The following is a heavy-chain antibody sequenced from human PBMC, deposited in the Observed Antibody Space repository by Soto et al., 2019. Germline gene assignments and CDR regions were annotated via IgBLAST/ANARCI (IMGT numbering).Heavy chain of an antibody. CDR3: ARDGIIEARNGFLEY. CDR2: INPSGGST. D-gene: IGHD3-16*02. Sequence: ASVXVSFKSSLYTFTIYYMHVLLQAPGQGLDCMGIINPSGGSTSYAQKFQGRVTMTRDTSTSTVYMELSSLRSEDTAVYYCARDGIIEARNGFLEYWGQGTLVTVSS. J-gene: IGHJ4*02. V-gene: IGHV1-46*01. CDR1: LYTFTIYY.